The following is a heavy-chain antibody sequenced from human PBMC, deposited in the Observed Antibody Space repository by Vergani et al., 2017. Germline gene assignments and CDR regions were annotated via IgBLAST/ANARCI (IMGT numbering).Heavy chain of an antibody. V-gene: IGHV4-61*02. Sequence: QVQLQESGPGLVKPSQTLSLTCTVSGGSISSGSYYWSWIRQPAGKGLEWIGRIYTSGSTNYNPSLKSRVTISVDTSKNQFSLKLSSVTAADTAVYYCARVPFSRITIFGVAPQGVDVWGKGTTVTVSS. CDR1: GGSISSGSYY. CDR2: IYTSGST. J-gene: IGHJ6*04. D-gene: IGHD3-3*01. CDR3: ARVPFSRITIFGVAPQGVDV.